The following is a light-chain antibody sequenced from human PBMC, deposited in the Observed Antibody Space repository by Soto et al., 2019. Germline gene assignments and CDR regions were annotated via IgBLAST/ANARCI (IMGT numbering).Light chain of an antibody. V-gene: IGLV2-8*01. CDR1: SSDVGGNNY. Sequence: QSALTQPPSASGSPGQSVAISCTGTSSDVGGNNYVSWYQQHPGKAPKLIIYEVSKRPSGVPDRFSGSKSVNTASLTVSGLQAEDEADYYCSSYGGTRVFGGGTKLTVL. J-gene: IGLJ2*01. CDR3: SSYGGTRV. CDR2: EVS.